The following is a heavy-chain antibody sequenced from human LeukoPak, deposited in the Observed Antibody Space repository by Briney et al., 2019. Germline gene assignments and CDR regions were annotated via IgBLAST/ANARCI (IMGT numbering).Heavy chain of an antibody. Sequence: RSGGSLRLSCAASGFTFSSYAMSWVRQAPGKGLEWVSAISGSGGSTYYADSVKGRFTISRDNSKNTLYLQMNSLRAEDTAVYYCAKWGVVVITTVGYFDYWGQGTLVTASS. CDR3: AKWGVVVITTVGYFDY. CDR2: ISGSGGST. CDR1: GFTFSSYA. D-gene: IGHD3-22*01. J-gene: IGHJ4*02. V-gene: IGHV3-23*01.